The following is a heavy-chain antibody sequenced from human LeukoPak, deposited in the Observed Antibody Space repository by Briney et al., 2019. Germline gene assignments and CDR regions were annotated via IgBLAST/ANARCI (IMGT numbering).Heavy chain of an antibody. CDR3: ARSPPNLVGAQNELDY. CDR1: GYTFTSYY. Sequence: GASVKRSCKASGYTFTSYYMHWVREAPGQGLEWMGIINPSGGSTSYAQKFQGRVTMTRDMSTSTVYMELSSLRSEDTAVYYCARSPPNLVGAQNELDYWGQGTLVTVSS. J-gene: IGHJ4*02. V-gene: IGHV1-46*01. D-gene: IGHD1-26*01. CDR2: INPSGGST.